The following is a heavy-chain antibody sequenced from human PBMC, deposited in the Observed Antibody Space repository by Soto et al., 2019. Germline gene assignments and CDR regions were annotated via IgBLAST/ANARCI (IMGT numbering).Heavy chain of an antibody. CDR2: IYTSGST. CDR1: GGSISSYY. Sequence: QVQLQESGPGLVKPSETLSLTCTVSGGSISSYYWSWIRQPAGKGLEWIGRIYTSGSTNYNPSLKSRVTMSVDTSKNQFSLKLSSVTAADSAVYYCARDNNRSSFPYYYYYGMDVWGQGTTVTVSS. V-gene: IGHV4-4*07. D-gene: IGHD6-6*01. J-gene: IGHJ6*02. CDR3: ARDNNRSSFPYYYYYGMDV.